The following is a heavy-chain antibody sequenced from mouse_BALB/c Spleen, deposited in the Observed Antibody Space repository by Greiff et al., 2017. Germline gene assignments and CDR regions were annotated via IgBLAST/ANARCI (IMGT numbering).Heavy chain of an antibody. D-gene: IGHD2-14*01. V-gene: IGHV3-2*02. Sequence: EVQRVESGPGLVKPSQSLSLTCTVTGYSITSDYAWYWIRQLPENQLGWSGYISYSGSTSYNPSLKGRISITRDTSKNQFFLQLNSVTTEDTATYYCARYEVDYAMDYWGQGTSVTVSS. J-gene: IGHJ4*01. CDR1: GYSITSDYA. CDR3: ARYEVDYAMDY. CDR2: ISYSGST.